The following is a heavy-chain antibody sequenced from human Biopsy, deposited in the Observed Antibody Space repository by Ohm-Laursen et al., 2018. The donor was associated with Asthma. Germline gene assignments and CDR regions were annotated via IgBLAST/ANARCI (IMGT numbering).Heavy chain of an antibody. CDR1: GFVFRSHA. J-gene: IGHJ4*02. Sequence: SLRLSCTASGFVFRSHAMHWVRQAPGKGLEWVAVVSYDGGVVHYADSMRGRFTISRDNAKSTLYLQMNRLRTDDTAVYFCAKRRGYSDLTDFDHWGQGTLVTVSS. CDR2: VSYDGGVV. V-gene: IGHV3-30*18. CDR3: AKRRGYSDLTDFDH. D-gene: IGHD3-3*01.